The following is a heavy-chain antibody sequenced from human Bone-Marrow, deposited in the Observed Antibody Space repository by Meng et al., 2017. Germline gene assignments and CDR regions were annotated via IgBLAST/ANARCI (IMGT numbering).Heavy chain of an antibody. J-gene: IGHJ4*02. CDR3: AFYCGGDCAFDY. CDR1: GYTFTSYG. D-gene: IGHD2-21*02. Sequence: ASVKVSCKASGYTFTSYGISWVRQAPGQGLEWMGWISAYNGNTNYAQKLQGRVTMTTDTSTSTAYMELRSLRSGDTAVYYCAFYCGGDCAFDYWGQGTLVTVSS. CDR2: ISAYNGNT. V-gene: IGHV1-18*01.